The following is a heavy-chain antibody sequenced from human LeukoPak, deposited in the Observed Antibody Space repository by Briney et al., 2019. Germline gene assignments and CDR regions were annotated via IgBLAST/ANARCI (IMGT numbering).Heavy chain of an antibody. V-gene: IGHV3-23*01. J-gene: IGHJ6*02. CDR1: GSTFNNYA. CDR3: AKSPEGLAYYYGMDV. Sequence: PGGSLRLSCAASGSTFNNYAMNWVRQAPGKGLEWVSTISGSGGSTYYADSVKGRFTVSRDNSKNTLYVQMNSLRAEDTAVYYCAKSPEGLAYYYGMDVWGQGTTVIVSS. CDR2: ISGSGGST.